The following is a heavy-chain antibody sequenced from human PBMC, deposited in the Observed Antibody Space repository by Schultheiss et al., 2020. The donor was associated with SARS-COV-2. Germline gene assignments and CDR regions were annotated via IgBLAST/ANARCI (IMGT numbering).Heavy chain of an antibody. CDR2: IDPSDSYT. CDR1: GYSFTSYW. Sequence: GESLKISCKGSGYSFTSYWISWVRQMPGKGLEWMGRIDPSDSYTNYSPSFQGHVTISADKSISTAYLQWSSLKASDTAMYYCARPRGYSYGYYYYYYMDVWGTGNTVTVSS. CDR3: ARPRGYSYGYYYYYYMDV. J-gene: IGHJ6*03. V-gene: IGHV5-10-1*01. D-gene: IGHD5-18*01.